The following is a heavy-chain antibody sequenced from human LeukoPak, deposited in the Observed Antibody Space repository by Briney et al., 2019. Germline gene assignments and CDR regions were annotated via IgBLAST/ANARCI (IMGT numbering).Heavy chain of an antibody. CDR3: ARVTGYMIEDYFDY. CDR1: GGSFIGFH. D-gene: IGHD3-22*01. CDR2: INHSGST. J-gene: IGHJ4*02. Sequence: SETLSLTCAVYGGSFIGFHWSWIRQPPGKGLEWIGDINHSGSTNYNPSLTSRVTISVDASKNQFSLKLRSVTAADTAVYYCARVTGYMIEDYFDYWGQGTLVTVSS. V-gene: IGHV4-34*01.